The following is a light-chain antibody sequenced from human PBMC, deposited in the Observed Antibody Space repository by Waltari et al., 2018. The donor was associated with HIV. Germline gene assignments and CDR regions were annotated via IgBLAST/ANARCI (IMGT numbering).Light chain of an antibody. CDR2: DIS. CDR3: QQANNFPLT. CDR1: QGVSNW. J-gene: IGKJ4*01. Sequence: DIQMTQSPSSVSASVGDRVTMTCRASQGVSNWLAWYQQRPGEAPNLRNYDISTLQTWVPSRFSGSGSGTDFALTLDGLQPEDFTTYYCQQANNFPLTFRGGTKVEI. V-gene: IGKV1-12*01.